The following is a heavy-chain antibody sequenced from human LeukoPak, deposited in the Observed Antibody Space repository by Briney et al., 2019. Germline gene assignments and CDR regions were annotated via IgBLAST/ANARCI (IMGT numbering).Heavy chain of an antibody. Sequence: PGGSLRLSCAASGFTFSNFGMNWVRQAPGKGLEWVSYISSTSTTIYYADSVKGRFTISRDNAKNSLYLQMNSLRAEDTAVYYCARGRNVNYFDYWGQGTLVTVSA. CDR2: ISSTSTTI. CDR1: GFTFSNFG. J-gene: IGHJ4*02. D-gene: IGHD1-14*01. V-gene: IGHV3-48*01. CDR3: ARGRNVNYFDY.